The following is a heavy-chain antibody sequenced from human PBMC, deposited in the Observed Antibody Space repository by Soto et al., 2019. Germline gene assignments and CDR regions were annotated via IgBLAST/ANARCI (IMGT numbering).Heavy chain of an antibody. CDR2: INHSGST. CDR1: GGSFSGYY. CDR3: ARETSTYYYDSSAYVGFDY. J-gene: IGHJ4*02. D-gene: IGHD3-22*01. Sequence: SETLSLTCAVYGGSFSGYYWTWILQPPGTGLEWIGEINHSGSTNYNPSLKSRVTISVDTSKNQFSLKLTSVTAEDTAVYYCARETSTYYYDSSAYVGFDYWGQGTLVTVSS. V-gene: IGHV4-34*01.